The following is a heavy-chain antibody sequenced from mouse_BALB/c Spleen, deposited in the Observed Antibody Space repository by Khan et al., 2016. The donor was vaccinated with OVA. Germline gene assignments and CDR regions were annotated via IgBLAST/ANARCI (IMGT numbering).Heavy chain of an antibody. J-gene: IGHJ2*01. CDR2: ISTYSGNT. CDR1: DYTFTAYA. V-gene: IGHV1S137*01. D-gene: IGHD2-3*01. Sequence: QVQLQQSGPELVRPGVSVKISCKGSDYTFTAYAMHWVKQSHAKSLEWIGLISTYSGNTNYKQKFKGKATMTVDKSSSTAYMELARLTSEDSAICYCARPAYDGYYDCWGQGTTLTVSS. CDR3: ARPAYDGYYDC.